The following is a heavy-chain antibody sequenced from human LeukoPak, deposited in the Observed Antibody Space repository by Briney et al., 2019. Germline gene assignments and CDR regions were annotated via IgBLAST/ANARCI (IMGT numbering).Heavy chain of an antibody. CDR1: GGTFSSYA. J-gene: IGHJ4*02. CDR2: IIPILGIA. D-gene: IGHD3-22*01. Sequence: ASVKVSCEDSGGTFSSYAVSWVRQAPGQGLEWMGRIIPILGIANYAQKFQGRVTITADKSTSTAYMELSSLRSEDTTVYYCARSLYYDSSGYYYVGYYWGQGTLVTVSS. V-gene: IGHV1-69*04. CDR3: ARSLYYDSSGYYYVGYY.